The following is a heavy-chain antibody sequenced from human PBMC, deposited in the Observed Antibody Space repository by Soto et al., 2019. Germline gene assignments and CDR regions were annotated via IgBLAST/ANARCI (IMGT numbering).Heavy chain of an antibody. J-gene: IGHJ6*02. D-gene: IGHD2-21*02. CDR3: ASVPSTVVVTVGYYYYGMDV. CDR1: GGSISSSSYY. V-gene: IGHV4-39*01. Sequence: KPSETLSLTCTVSGGSISSSSYYWGWIRQPPGKGLEWIGSIYYSGITYYSPSLKSRVTISVDTSKNQFSLKLSSVTAADTAVYDCASVPSTVVVTVGYYYYGMDVWGQGTTVTVSS. CDR2: IYYSGIT.